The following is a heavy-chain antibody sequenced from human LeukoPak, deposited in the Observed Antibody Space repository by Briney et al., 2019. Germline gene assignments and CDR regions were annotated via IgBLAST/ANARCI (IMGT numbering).Heavy chain of an antibody. Sequence: ASVKVSCKASGYTFTGYYMHWVRQAPGQGLEWMGWINPNSGGTNYAQKFQGRVTMTRDTSISTAYMELSRLRSDDTAVYYCAREDYGGNGFDLDFDYWGQGTLVTVSS. J-gene: IGHJ4*02. CDR1: GYTFTGYY. D-gene: IGHD4-23*01. CDR2: INPNSGGT. V-gene: IGHV1-2*02. CDR3: AREDYGGNGFDLDFDY.